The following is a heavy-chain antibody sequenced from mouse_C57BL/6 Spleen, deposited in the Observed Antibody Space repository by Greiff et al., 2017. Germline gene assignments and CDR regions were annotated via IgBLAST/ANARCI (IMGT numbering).Heavy chain of an antibody. J-gene: IGHJ4*01. Sequence: EVNLVESGGDLVKPGGSLKLSCAASGFTFSSYGMSWVRQTPDTRLEWVATISSGGSYTYYPDSVKGRFTISRDNAKNTLYLQMSSLTSEDTAMYYCARLRNWADYYAMDYWGQGTSVTVSS. V-gene: IGHV5-6*01. CDR3: ARLRNWADYYAMDY. D-gene: IGHD4-1*01. CDR2: ISSGGSYT. CDR1: GFTFSSYG.